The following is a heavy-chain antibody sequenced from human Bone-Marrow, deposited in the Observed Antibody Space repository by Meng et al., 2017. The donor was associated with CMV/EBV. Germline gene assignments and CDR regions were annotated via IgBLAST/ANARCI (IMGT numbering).Heavy chain of an antibody. J-gene: IGHJ4*02. Sequence: TCPSDGISWVRQAPGQGLEWMGWISDYNGKTYYAQKFQGRVTMTTDTSTSTAYMELRSLRSDDTAVFYCARDGIYYGSGSYRGLFDYWGQGTLVTVSS. CDR3: ARDGIYYGSGSYRGLFDY. CDR1: TCPSDG. V-gene: IGHV1-18*01. CDR2: ISDYNGKT. D-gene: IGHD3-10*01.